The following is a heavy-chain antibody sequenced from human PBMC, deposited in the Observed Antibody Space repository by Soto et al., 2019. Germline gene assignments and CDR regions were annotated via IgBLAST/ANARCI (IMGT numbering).Heavy chain of an antibody. CDR1: GGSFSGYY. J-gene: IGHJ2*01. Sequence: SETLSLTCAVYGGSFSGYYWSWIRQPPGKGLEWIGEINHSGSTNYNPSLKSRVTISVDTSKNQFSLKLSSVTAADTAVYYCARVGGPYDYGAWYFDLWGRGTLVTVSS. V-gene: IGHV4-34*01. CDR3: ARVGGPYDYGAWYFDL. CDR2: INHSGST. D-gene: IGHD4-17*01.